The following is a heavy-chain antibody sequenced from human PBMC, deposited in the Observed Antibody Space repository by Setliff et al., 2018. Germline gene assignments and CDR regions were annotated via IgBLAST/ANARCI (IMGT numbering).Heavy chain of an antibody. J-gene: IGHJ6*03. V-gene: IGHV3-33*03. CDR1: GFAFSSYA. CDR3: AKGRGTVYYYMDV. CDR2: VWFDGSNK. Sequence: GGSLRLSCATSGFAFSSYAMHWVRQAPGKGLEWVAQVWFDGSNKYYADSVKGRFTISRDNSKSTLYLQMNSLRAEDTAVYYCAKGRGTVYYYMDVWGKGTTVTVSS. D-gene: IGHD3-10*01.